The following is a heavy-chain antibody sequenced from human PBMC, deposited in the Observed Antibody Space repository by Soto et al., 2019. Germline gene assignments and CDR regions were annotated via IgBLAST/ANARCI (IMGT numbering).Heavy chain of an antibody. V-gene: IGHV3-23*01. CDR2: LSGSGSST. CDR3: AKDARMVAYGLWSGSNAAFDI. Sequence: EVQLLESGGGFVQPGGSLRLSCAASGFTFGRYAMTWVRQAPGKGLEWVSSLSGSGSSTYYATSVKGRITISRDNSKEMLHLQMNIMRAEDPTVYYCAKDARMVAYGLWSGSNAAFDIWGQGTKVTASS. J-gene: IGHJ3*02. CDR1: GFTFGRYA. D-gene: IGHD3-3*01.